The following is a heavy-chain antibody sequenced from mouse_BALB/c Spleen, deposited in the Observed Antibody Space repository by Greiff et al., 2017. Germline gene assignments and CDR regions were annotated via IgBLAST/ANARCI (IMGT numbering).Heavy chain of an antibody. J-gene: IGHJ4*01. CDR2: IWAGGST. Sequence: VQVVESGPGLVAPSQSLSITCTVSGFSLTSYGVHWVRQPPGKGLEWLGVIWAGGSTNYNSALMSRLSISKDNSKSQVFLKMNSLQTDDTAMYYCARDSYGNYYAMDYWGQGTSVTVSS. CDR1: GFSLTSYG. CDR3: ARDSYGNYYAMDY. D-gene: IGHD2-1*01. V-gene: IGHV2-9*02.